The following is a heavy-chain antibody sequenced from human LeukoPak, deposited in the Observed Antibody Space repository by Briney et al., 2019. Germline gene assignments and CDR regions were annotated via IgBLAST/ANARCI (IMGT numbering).Heavy chain of an antibody. D-gene: IGHD6-6*01. J-gene: IGHJ4*02. V-gene: IGHV3-23*01. Sequence: GESLKISCAASGFTFSTYAMTWVRQAPGRGLEWVSGIGAIGGTTYYADSVKGRFTISRDNSKNTLYLQMNSLSAEDTAVYYCAKSLGPISNVAARPLDYWGQGTLVTVSS. CDR3: AKSLGPISNVAARPLDY. CDR2: IGAIGGTT. CDR1: GFTFSTYA.